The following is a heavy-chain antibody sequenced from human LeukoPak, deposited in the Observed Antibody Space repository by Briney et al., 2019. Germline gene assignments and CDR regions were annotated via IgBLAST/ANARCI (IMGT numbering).Heavy chain of an antibody. Sequence: SETLSLTCAVYGGSFSGYYWSWIRQSPGQGLEWIGEINHSGSSNYNPSLKSRVTISVDTSKNQFSLKMRSVTAADTAVYYCARGSRRTVVVTTRYYYYMDVWGKGTTVTVSS. CDR1: GGSFSGYY. D-gene: IGHD2-21*02. J-gene: IGHJ6*03. V-gene: IGHV4-34*01. CDR2: INHSGSS. CDR3: ARGSRRTVVVTTRYYYYMDV.